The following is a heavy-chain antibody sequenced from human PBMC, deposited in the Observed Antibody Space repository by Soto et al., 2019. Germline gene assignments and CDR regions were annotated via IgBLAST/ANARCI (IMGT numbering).Heavy chain of an antibody. Sequence: QVQLVQSGAEVKKPGSSVMISCKASGGTFSTYAISWVRQAPGQGLEWMGGIIPIFGTASYAQKFQGRVTITADESTSTAYMELRSLTSEGTAVYYCARSLGLEYYYGMDVWGQGTTVTVSS. J-gene: IGHJ6*02. CDR3: ARSLGLEYYYGMDV. V-gene: IGHV1-69*12. D-gene: IGHD1-1*01. CDR1: GGTFSTYA. CDR2: IIPIFGTA.